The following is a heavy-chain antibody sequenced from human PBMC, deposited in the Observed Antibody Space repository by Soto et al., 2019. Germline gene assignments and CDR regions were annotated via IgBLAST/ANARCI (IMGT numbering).Heavy chain of an antibody. CDR3: ARDPGYDFWSGFSWFEP. J-gene: IGHJ5*02. V-gene: IGHV1-2*04. D-gene: IGHD3-3*01. CDR2: INPNSGGT. Sequence: ASVKVSCKASGYTFTGYYMHWVRQAPVQVLEWMGWINPNSGGTNYAQKFQGWVTMTRDTSISTAYMELSRLRSDDTAVYYCARDPGYDFWSGFSWFEPWGKGTMVTVS. CDR1: GYTFTGYY.